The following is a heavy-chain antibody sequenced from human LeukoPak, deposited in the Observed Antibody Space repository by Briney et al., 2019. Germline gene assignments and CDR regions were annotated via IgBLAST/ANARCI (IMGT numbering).Heavy chain of an antibody. CDR2: INPNSGGT. J-gene: IGHJ4*02. D-gene: IGHD3-22*01. V-gene: IGHV1-2*02. Sequence: ASVKVSCKASGYTFTGYYMHWVRQAPGQGLEWMGWINPNSGGTNYAQKFLGRVTMTRDTSISTAYMELSRLRSDDTAVYYCARGKPHYYDSSGYLPSYWGQGTLVTVSS. CDR3: ARGKPHYYDSSGYLPSY. CDR1: GYTFTGYY.